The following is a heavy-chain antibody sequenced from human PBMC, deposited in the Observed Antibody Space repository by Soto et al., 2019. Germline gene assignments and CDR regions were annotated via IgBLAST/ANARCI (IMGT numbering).Heavy chain of an antibody. D-gene: IGHD3-3*01. CDR2: IKSKTDGGTT. CDR1: GFTFSNAW. V-gene: IGHV3-15*07. CDR3: TTLYYDFWSGYYDY. Sequence: PGGSLRLSCAASGFTFSNAWMNWVRQAPGKGLEWVGRIKSKTDGGTTDYAAPVKGRFTISRDDSKNTLYLQMNSLKTEDTAVYYCTTLYYDFWSGYYDYWGQGTLVTVSS. J-gene: IGHJ4*02.